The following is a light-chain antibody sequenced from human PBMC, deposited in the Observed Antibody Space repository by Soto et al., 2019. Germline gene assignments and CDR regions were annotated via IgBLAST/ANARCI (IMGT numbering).Light chain of an antibody. CDR2: VVS. Sequence: QSVLTQPASVSGSPGQSIAISCTGTSSDVGGYNYVSWYQQLPGKAPKLLISVVSNRPSGVSHRFSGSKSGNTASLTISGLQAEEEDDYYCSSYRTGGPFVFGTGTKLTVL. J-gene: IGLJ1*01. V-gene: IGLV2-14*01. CDR3: SSYRTGGPFV. CDR1: SSDVGGYNY.